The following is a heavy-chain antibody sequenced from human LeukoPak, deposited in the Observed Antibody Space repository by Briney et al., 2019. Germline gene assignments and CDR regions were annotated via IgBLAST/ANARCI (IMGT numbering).Heavy chain of an antibody. D-gene: IGHD6-13*01. CDR3: ARSSYSSSWTGWFDP. CDR2: IWYDGSNK. V-gene: IGHV3-33*01. Sequence: GRSLRLSCAASGFTFSSYGMHWVRQAPGKGLEWVAVIWYDGSNKYYADSVKGRFTISRDNSKNTLYLQMNSLGAEDTAVYYCARSSYSSSWTGWFDPWGQGTLVTVSS. CDR1: GFTFSSYG. J-gene: IGHJ5*02.